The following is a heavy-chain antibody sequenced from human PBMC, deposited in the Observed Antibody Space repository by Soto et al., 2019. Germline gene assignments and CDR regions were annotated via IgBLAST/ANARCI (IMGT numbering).Heavy chain of an antibody. CDR1: GGSISGNTW. CDR2: TYSNGKT. Sequence: QVHLQESGPGLVKPSETLSLTCVVSGGSISGNTWWSWVRRAPGGGLEWIGQTYSNGKTDYNPSLQSRVAIAITNSKNQLSLRLTSVTAADTAVYYCIKSGQWCMEVWGKGTAVTVSS. V-gene: IGHV4-4*02. CDR3: IKSGQWCMEV. D-gene: IGHD2-15*01. J-gene: IGHJ6*03.